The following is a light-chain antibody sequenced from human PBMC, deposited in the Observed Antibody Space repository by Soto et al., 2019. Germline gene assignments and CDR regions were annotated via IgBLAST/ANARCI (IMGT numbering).Light chain of an antibody. J-gene: IGKJ3*01. CDR1: QSVSSY. V-gene: IGKV3-11*01. Sequence: EIVLTRSPATLSLSPGERATLSCRASQSVSSYLAWYQQKPGQAPRLLIYDASNRATGIPARFSGSGSGIDFTLTISSLEPEDFAVYYCQQRSNWPTFGPGTKVDIK. CDR3: QQRSNWPT. CDR2: DAS.